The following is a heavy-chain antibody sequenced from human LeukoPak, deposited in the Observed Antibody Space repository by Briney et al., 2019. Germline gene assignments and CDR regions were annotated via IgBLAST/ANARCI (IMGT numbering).Heavy chain of an antibody. CDR1: GFTFSSYW. D-gene: IGHD3-9*01. CDR2: IKNDGSEK. Sequence: GGSLRLSCAASGFTFSSYWMSWVRQAPGKGLVWVATIKNDGSEKNYEDSVKGRFTISRDNAKNSLYLQMSGLRAEDTAVYFCATADWFSFDFWGQGTLVTVSS. CDR3: ATADWFSFDF. V-gene: IGHV3-7*04. J-gene: IGHJ4*02.